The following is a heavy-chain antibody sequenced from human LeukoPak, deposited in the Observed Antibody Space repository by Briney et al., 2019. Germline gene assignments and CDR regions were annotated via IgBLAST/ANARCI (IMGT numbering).Heavy chain of an antibody. D-gene: IGHD4-17*01. V-gene: IGHV3-48*03. CDR2: ISNSGSTI. CDR3: AKDGHYGDYDY. CDR1: GFTFSSYE. J-gene: IGHJ4*02. Sequence: GGSLRLSCAASGFTFSSYEMHWVRQAPGKGLEWVSYISNSGSTIYYADSVKGRFTISRDNSKNTLYLQMNSLRAEDTAVYYCAKDGHYGDYDYWGQGTLVTVSS.